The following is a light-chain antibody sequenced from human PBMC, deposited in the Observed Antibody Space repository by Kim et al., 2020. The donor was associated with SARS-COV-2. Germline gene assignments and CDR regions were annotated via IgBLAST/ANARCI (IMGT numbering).Light chain of an antibody. V-gene: IGLV1-40*01. CDR3: QSFDSSLSGWV. Sequence: QSVLTQPPSVSEAPGQRVTISCTGSSSNVGAGFDVHWYQQLPGTAPKHLIFATTSRPSGVPDRFSASKSGTSASLAITGLQPEDEADYYCQSFDSSLSGWVFGGGTQLTVL. CDR2: ATT. J-gene: IGLJ3*02. CDR1: SSNVGAGFD.